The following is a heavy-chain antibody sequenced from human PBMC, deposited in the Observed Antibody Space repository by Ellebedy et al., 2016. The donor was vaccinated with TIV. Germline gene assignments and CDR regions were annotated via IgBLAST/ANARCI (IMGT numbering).Heavy chain of an antibody. D-gene: IGHD3-22*01. CDR3: ATLRGTISSGPSGYYYYYYGMDV. J-gene: IGHJ6*02. V-gene: IGHV1-24*01. Sequence: ASVKVSCXVSGYTLTELSMHWVRQAPGKGLEWMGGFDPEDGETIYAQKFQGRVTMTEDTSTDTAYMELSSLRSEDTAVYYCATLRGTISSGPSGYYYYYYGMDVWGQGTTVTVSS. CDR2: FDPEDGET. CDR1: GYTLTELS.